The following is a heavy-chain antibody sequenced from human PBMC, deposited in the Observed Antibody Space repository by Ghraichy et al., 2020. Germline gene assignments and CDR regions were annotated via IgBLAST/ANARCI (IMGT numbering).Heavy chain of an antibody. CDR2: IYYSGST. J-gene: IGHJ4*02. V-gene: IGHV4-59*01. CDR3: ARYSGYDYPQ. CDR1: GDSISSYY. Sequence: ESLNISCTVSGDSISSYYWSWIRQPPGKELEWIGYIYYSGSTNYKPSLKRRATISVDTSRNQFSLKLSSVTAADTAVYYCARYSGYDYPQWGQGTLVTVSS. D-gene: IGHD5-12*01.